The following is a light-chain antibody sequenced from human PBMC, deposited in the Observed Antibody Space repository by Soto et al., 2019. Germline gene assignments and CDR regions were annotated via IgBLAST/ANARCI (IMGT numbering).Light chain of an antibody. CDR2: HNN. V-gene: IGLV1-44*01. CDR1: SSNIGTNT. Sequence: QSVLTQPPSASGTPGQRVTISCSGSSSNIGTNTVNWYQQLPGTAPKLLIYHNNQRPSGVPDRFSGSKSGTSASLAISGLQSVDEADYYCAVWDDSLNGHWVFGGGTKVTVL. J-gene: IGLJ3*02. CDR3: AVWDDSLNGHWV.